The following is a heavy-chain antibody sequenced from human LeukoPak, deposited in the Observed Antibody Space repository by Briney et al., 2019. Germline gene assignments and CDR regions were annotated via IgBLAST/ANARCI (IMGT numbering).Heavy chain of an antibody. D-gene: IGHD3-22*01. V-gene: IGHV4-39*01. J-gene: IGHJ4*02. CDR1: DDSISSSSYY. Sequence: SETLSLTCTVSDDSISSSSYYWGWIRQPPGKRLEWIGSIYYSGSTYYNPSLKSRITISVDTSKNQFSLKLSSVTAADTAVYYCARRSRYYDSSGHDYWGQGTLVTVSS. CDR3: ARRSRYYDSSGHDY. CDR2: IYYSGST.